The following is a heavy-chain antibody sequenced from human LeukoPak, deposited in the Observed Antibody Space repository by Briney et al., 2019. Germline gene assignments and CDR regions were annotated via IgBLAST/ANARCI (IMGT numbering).Heavy chain of an antibody. J-gene: IGHJ6*02. CDR2: IYSGGST. D-gene: IGHD4-17*01. CDR1: GFTVSTNY. CDR3: ARDTVTTFRFRDYYYYGMDV. V-gene: IGHV3-53*01. Sequence: GGSLRLSCAASGFTVSTNYMNWVRQAPGKGLEWVSVIYSGGSTYYADSVKGRFTISRDNSKNTLYLQMNSLRAEDTAVYYCARDTVTTFRFRDYYYYGMDVWGQGTTITVSS.